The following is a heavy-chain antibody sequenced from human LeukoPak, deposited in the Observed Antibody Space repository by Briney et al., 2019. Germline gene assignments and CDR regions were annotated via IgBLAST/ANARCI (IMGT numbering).Heavy chain of an antibody. CDR3: TIVGATPDAFDI. J-gene: IGHJ3*02. CDR2: INPSGGST. V-gene: IGHV1-46*01. Sequence: GASVKVSCKASGYTFTSYYMHWVRQAPGQGLEWMGIINPSGGSTSYAQKFQGRVTMTGDTSTSTVYMELSRLRSDDTAVYYCTIVGATPDAFDIWGQGTMVTVSS. CDR1: GYTFTSYY. D-gene: IGHD1-26*01.